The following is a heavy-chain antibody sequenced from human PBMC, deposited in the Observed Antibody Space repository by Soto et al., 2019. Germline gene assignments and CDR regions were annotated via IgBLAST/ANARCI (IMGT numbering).Heavy chain of an antibody. CDR1: GYTFTGYY. CDR2: TNPNSGGT. V-gene: IGHV1-2*02. CDR3: ARRRQLVYHYYGMDV. Sequence: GASVKVSCKASGYTFTGYYMHWVRQAPGQGLEWMGWTNPNSGGTNYAQKFQGRVTMTRDTSISTAYMELSRLRSDDTAVYYCARRRQLVYHYYGMDVWGQGTTVTVSS. D-gene: IGHD6-6*01. J-gene: IGHJ6*02.